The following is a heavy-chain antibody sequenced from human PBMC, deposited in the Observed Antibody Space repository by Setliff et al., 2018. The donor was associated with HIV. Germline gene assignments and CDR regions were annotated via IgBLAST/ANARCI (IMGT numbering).Heavy chain of an antibody. Sequence: ASVKVSCKASGDTFSSYGISWVRQAPGQGLEWMGRIIPVYGTTNYAQKFQGRVTITADKSTSTAYMELSSLRSEDTAVYYCARYESSGHDAFDLWGQGTMVTVSS. V-gene: IGHV1-69*06. CDR2: IIPVYGTT. CDR3: ARYESSGHDAFDL. J-gene: IGHJ3*01. D-gene: IGHD3-22*01. CDR1: GDTFSSYG.